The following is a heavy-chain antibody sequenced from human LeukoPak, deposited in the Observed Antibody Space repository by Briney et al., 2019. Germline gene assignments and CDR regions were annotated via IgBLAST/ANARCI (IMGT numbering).Heavy chain of an antibody. V-gene: IGHV3-49*03. J-gene: IGHJ3*02. CDR2: IRSKAYDGTT. CDR3: SREVENYDILTGYYHNAFDI. Sequence: PGGSLRLSCTASGFTFGDDPVSWFRQAPGKGLEWVGLIRSKAYDGTTEYAASVKGRFTISRDDSKSIAYLQMNSLKTEDTAVYYCSREVENYDILTGYYHNAFDIWGQGTMVTVSS. CDR1: GFTFGDDP. D-gene: IGHD3-9*01.